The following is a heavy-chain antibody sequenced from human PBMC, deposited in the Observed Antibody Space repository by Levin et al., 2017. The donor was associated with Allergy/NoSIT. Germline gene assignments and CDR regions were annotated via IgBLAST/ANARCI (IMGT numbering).Heavy chain of an antibody. V-gene: IGHV5-51*01. J-gene: IGHJ3*02. Sequence: GESLKISCKGSGYSFTSYWIGWVRQMPGKGLEWMGIIYPGDSDTRYSPSFQGQVTISADKSISTAYLQWSSLKASDTAMYYCARRDIVVVPAATFAAFDIWGQGTMVTVSS. CDR2: IYPGDSDT. D-gene: IGHD2-2*01. CDR1: GYSFTSYW. CDR3: ARRDIVVVPAATFAAFDI.